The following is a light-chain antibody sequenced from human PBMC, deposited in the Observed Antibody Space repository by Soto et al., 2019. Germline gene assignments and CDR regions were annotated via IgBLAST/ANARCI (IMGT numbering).Light chain of an antibody. CDR1: QSISSY. Sequence: DIQMTQSPSSLSASVGDRVTITCRASQSISSYLNWYQQKPGKAPKLLIYAASSLQSGVPSRFSGRGSGTDFTLTISSLQPEDFATYYCQQSYSTPPEGTFGQGTRLEIK. CDR2: AAS. CDR3: QQSYSTPPEGT. J-gene: IGKJ5*01. V-gene: IGKV1-39*01.